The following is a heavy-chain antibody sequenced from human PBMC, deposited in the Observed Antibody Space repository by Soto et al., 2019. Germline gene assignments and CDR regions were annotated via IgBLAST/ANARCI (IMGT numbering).Heavy chain of an antibody. J-gene: IGHJ6*02. V-gene: IGHV1-2*02. CDR3: AREDIVVVPAAIHHYYCYYGMDV. D-gene: IGHD2-2*02. CDR1: GYTFTGYY. Sequence: ASVKVSCKASGYTFTGYYMHWVRQAPGQGLEWMGWINPNSGGTNYAQKFQGRVTMTRDTSISTAYMELSRLRSDDTAVYYCAREDIVVVPAAIHHYYCYYGMDVWGQGTTVTVSS. CDR2: INPNSGGT.